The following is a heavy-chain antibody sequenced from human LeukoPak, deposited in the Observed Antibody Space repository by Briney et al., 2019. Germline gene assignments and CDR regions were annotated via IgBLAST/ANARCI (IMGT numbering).Heavy chain of an antibody. V-gene: IGHV3-7*04. Sequence: GGSLRLSYAASGFTLSSYWMTWVRQAPGKGLEWVANIKQDGSEKYYVDSVKGRFTISRDNARNSLYLQMNSLRVEDTAVYYCARGGGSSDWYYWGQGTLVTVSS. J-gene: IGHJ4*02. CDR3: ARGGGSSDWYY. CDR1: GFTLSSYW. CDR2: IKQDGSEK. D-gene: IGHD6-19*01.